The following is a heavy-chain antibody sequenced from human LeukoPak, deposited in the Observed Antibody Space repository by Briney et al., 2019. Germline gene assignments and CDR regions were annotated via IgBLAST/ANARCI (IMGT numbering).Heavy chain of an antibody. D-gene: IGHD3-9*01. CDR1: GGSVSSNSAA. CDR2: TYYRSKWYN. CDR3: ARDVGTTGWHTFDY. V-gene: IGHV6-1*01. Sequence: SQTLSLTCAISGGSVSSNSAAWNWIRQSPSRGLEWLGRTYYRSKWYNDYAVSVKSRITINPDTSKNQFSLQLYSVTPEDTAVYYCARDVGTTGWHTFDYWGQGTLVTVSS. J-gene: IGHJ4*02.